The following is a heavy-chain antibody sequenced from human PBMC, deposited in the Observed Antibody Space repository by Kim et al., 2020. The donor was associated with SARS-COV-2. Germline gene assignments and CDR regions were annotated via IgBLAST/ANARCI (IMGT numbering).Heavy chain of an antibody. J-gene: IGHJ5*02. CDR1: GYTFTSYA. CDR2: INAGNGNT. V-gene: IGHV1-3*01. D-gene: IGHD3-22*01. Sequence: ASVKVSCKASGYTFTSYAMHWVRQAPGQRLEWMGWINAGNGNTKYSQKFQGRVTITRDTSASTAYMELSSLRSEDTAVYYCARAFDYYDSSGYYKYGWFDPWGQGTLVTVSS. CDR3: ARAFDYYDSSGYYKYGWFDP.